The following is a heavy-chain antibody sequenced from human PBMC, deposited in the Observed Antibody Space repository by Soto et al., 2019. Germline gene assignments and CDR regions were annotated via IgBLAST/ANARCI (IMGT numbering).Heavy chain of an antibody. CDR3: ARAGILTGLDY. J-gene: IGHJ4*02. D-gene: IGHD3-9*01. CDR1: GGSISSYY. Sequence: KPSEALSLTCTVSGGSISSYYWSWIRQPPGKGLEWIGYIYYSGSTNYNPSLKSRVTISVDTSKNQFSLKLSSVTAADTAVYYCARAGILTGLDYWGQGTLVTVSS. V-gene: IGHV4-59*01. CDR2: IYYSGST.